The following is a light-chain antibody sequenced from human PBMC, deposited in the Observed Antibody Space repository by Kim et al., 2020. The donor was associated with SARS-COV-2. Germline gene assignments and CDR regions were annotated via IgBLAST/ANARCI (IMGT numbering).Light chain of an antibody. V-gene: IGKV3-20*01. Sequence: SPGERATLSCRASQSVSSSYLAWYQQKPGQAPRLLIYGASSRATGIPDRFSGSGSGTDFTLTISRLEPEDFAVYYCQQYGSSPLTYGGRTKVDIK. CDR3: QQYGSSPLT. J-gene: IGKJ4*01. CDR2: GAS. CDR1: QSVSSSY.